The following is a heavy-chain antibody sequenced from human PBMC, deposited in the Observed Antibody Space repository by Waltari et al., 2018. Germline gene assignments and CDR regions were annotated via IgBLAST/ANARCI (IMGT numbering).Heavy chain of an antibody. CDR3: ASLPAAMPLFVSGYDGGR. J-gene: IGHJ4*02. CDR1: GYTFTGYY. V-gene: IGHV1-2*02. CDR2: SNPNSVGT. D-gene: IGHD2-2*01. Sequence: QVQLVQSGAEVKKPGASVKVSCKASGYTFTGYYMHWVRQAPGQGLEWMGRSNPNSVGTNDAKKCQVRGTMTRDTSIIAAYMELSRLRSDDTAVYYCASLPAAMPLFVSGYDGGRWGQGTLVTVSS.